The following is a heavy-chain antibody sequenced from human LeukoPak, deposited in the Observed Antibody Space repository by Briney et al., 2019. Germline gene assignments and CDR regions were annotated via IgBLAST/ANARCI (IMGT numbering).Heavy chain of an antibody. D-gene: IGHD3-22*01. CDR1: GYIFSGYY. V-gene: IGHV1-2*02. J-gene: IGHJ4*02. Sequence: ASVKVSCKASGYIFSGYYIHWLRQAPAQGLEWVGCINPNGGGTNYAQKFQGRVTMTRDTSISTAYMELSRLRSDDTAVYYCGREYYDSSGPDYWGQGTQVTVSS. CDR2: INPNGGGT. CDR3: GREYYDSSGPDY.